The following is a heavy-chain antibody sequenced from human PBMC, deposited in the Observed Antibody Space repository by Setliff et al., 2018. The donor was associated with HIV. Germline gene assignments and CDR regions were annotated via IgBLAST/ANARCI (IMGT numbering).Heavy chain of an antibody. CDR3: ARGLGYSGYYLY. CDR1: GDSISSSSYY. CDR2: INHRGTT. V-gene: IGHV4-39*07. D-gene: IGHD5-12*01. J-gene: IGHJ4*02. Sequence: SETLSLTCSVSGDSISSSSYYWTWIRQPPGKGLEWIGEINHRGTTNYNPSLKSRVTMSVDTSKNQFSLKLSSVTAADTAVYYCARGLGYSGYYLYWGQGTLVTVSS.